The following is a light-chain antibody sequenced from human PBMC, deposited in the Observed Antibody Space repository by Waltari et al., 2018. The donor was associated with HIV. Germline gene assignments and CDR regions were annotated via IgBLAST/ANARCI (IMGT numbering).Light chain of an antibody. CDR2: WAS. CDR1: QSGLYSSNNRNY. CDR3: QQYYASLT. J-gene: IGKJ4*01. Sequence: DIVLTQSPDSLAVSLGERATISCQSSQSGLYSSNNRNYLAWYQQKPGQPPKLLLFWASTRESGVPDRFSGSGSGTDFTLTISSLQAEDVAVYYCQQYYASLTFGGGTKVEIK. V-gene: IGKV4-1*01.